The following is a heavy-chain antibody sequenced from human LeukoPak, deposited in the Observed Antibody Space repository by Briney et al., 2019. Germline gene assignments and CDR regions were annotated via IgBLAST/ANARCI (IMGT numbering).Heavy chain of an antibody. D-gene: IGHD1-14*01. CDR2: ISHSGGST. V-gene: IGHV3-23*01. CDR1: GFTFSSYV. CDR3: ATGTQLDPHYSYYGMDV. Sequence: EGSLRLSCAASGFTFSSYVMSWVRQAPGKGLEWVSTISHSGGSTYYADSVKGRFTISRDNSKNTLYLRMNSLRADDTAVYYCATGTQLDPHYSYYGMDVWGRGTTVTVSS. J-gene: IGHJ6*02.